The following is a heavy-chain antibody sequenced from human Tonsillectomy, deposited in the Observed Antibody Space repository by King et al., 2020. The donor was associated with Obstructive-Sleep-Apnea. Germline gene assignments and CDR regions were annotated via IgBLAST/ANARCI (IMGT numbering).Heavy chain of an antibody. V-gene: IGHV1-18*04. CDR1: GYTFTRYG. D-gene: IGHD6-13*01. Sequence: QLVQSGVEVKKPGASVKGSCKASGYTFTRYGITCVRLAPGQGLEWMVWISGYNGDTKYAQKFQGRVTMTPDTSTNTAYMELRSLRSDDTAVYYCARYAYAAVGSTDYFDYWGQGTLVTVSS. J-gene: IGHJ4*02. CDR2: ISGYNGDT. CDR3: ARYAYAAVGSTDYFDY.